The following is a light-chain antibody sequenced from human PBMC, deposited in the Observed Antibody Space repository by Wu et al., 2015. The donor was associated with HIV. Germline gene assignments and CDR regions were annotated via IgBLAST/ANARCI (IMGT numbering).Light chain of an antibody. CDR3: QQYDNPALT. V-gene: IGKV3-11*02. J-gene: IGKJ4*01. CDR2: DAS. Sequence: ENVLTQSPATLSLSPGERATLSCRASQTVYNYFAWYQQRPGQAPRLLIKDASNRASGIPDRFSGSGSGREFTFTISSLQPEDIATYYCQQYDNPALTFGGGTKVEIK. CDR1: QTVYNY.